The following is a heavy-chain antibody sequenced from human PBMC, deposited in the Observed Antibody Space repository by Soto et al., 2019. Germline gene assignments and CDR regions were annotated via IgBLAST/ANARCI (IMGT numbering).Heavy chain of an antibody. V-gene: IGHV3-20*04. Sequence: GGSLRLSCAASGFTFDEFGMSWVRQVPGKGLEWVSSFKWDGSYIYYADSVKGRFTISRDNSKNMLYLQMNSLRAEDAAVYYCAREHSNRRYHHFVQWGQGTPVTVSS. CDR3: AREHSNRRYHHFVQ. D-gene: IGHD6-13*01. CDR2: FKWDGSYI. CDR1: GFTFDEFG. J-gene: IGHJ4*02.